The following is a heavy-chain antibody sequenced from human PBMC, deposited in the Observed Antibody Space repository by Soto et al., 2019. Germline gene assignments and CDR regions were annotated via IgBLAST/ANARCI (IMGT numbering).Heavy chain of an antibody. CDR1: GFSLSTSGVG. CDR2: IYWNDDK. Sequence: SGPTLVNPTQTLTLTCTFSGFSLSTSGVGVGWIRQPPGKALEWLALIYWNDDKRYSPSLKSRLTITKDTSKNQVVLTMTNMDPVDTATYYCAHRAGVDKQLVGWMSYYCYGMDVWGQGTTVTVSS. D-gene: IGHD6-6*01. V-gene: IGHV2-5*01. J-gene: IGHJ6*02. CDR3: AHRAGVDKQLVGWMSYYCYGMDV.